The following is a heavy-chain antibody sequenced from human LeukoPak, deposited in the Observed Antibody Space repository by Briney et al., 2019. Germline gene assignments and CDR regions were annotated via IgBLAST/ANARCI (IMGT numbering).Heavy chain of an antibody. CDR1: GYTFTSYG. V-gene: IGHV1-18*01. J-gene: IGHJ6*02. Sequence: ASVKVSCKASGYTFTSYGISWVRQAPGQGLEWMGWISAYNGNTNYAQKLQGRVTMTTDISTSTAYMELRSLRSDDTAVYYCARGDGGSHIYYYGMDVWGQGTTVTVSS. D-gene: IGHD1-26*01. CDR2: ISAYNGNT. CDR3: ARGDGGSHIYYYGMDV.